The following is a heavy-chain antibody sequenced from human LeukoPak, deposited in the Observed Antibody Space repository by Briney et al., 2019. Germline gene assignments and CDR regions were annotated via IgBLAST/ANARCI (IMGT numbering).Heavy chain of an antibody. V-gene: IGHV3-23*01. CDR2: ISGSDSGGIT. J-gene: IGHJ4*02. CDR3: SNHRSAVEY. D-gene: IGHD6-19*01. Sequence: GGSLRLSYVADGFTLKNCAMSWVRQAPGKGLEWVTAISGSDSGGITNYADSVKGRFTISRDNYKNTLYLQINSLRVEDTAVYYCSNHRSAVEYWGQGTLVTVSS. CDR1: GFTLKNCA.